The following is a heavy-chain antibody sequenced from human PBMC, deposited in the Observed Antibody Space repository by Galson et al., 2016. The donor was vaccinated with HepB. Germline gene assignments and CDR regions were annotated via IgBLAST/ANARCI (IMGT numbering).Heavy chain of an antibody. Sequence: SLRLSCAASGFIFSSYGMYWVRQSPGKALESVAVIWFDGSDQYYADSVKGRFTISREDSKNTVYLQMDSLTVEDTAVYYCARDGGSLRAHDYWGQGSLVSVSS. CDR3: ARDGGSLRAHDY. CDR1: GFIFSSYG. J-gene: IGHJ4*02. CDR2: IWFDGSDQ. V-gene: IGHV3-33*01. D-gene: IGHD3-16*01.